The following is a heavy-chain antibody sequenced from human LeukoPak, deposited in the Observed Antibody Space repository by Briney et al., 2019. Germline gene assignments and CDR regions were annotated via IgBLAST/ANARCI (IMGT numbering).Heavy chain of an antibody. J-gene: IGHJ5*02. V-gene: IGHV3-7*01. CDR2: IKEDGSQI. Sequence: GGSLRLSCEASGFPFRTYWMSWVRQAPGKRPEWVANIKEDGSQIEYLDSVRGRFTIHRDNAKNSLYLQMKTLRVEDTAVYYCARGSSANWFDPWGQGTLVSVSS. CDR1: GFPFRTYW. CDR3: ARGSSANWFDP. D-gene: IGHD6-19*01.